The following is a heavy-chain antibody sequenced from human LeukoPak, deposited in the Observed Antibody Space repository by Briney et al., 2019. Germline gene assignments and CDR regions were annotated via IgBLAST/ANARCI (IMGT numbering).Heavy chain of an antibody. D-gene: IGHD5-24*01. CDR3: ATAGNYRFDN. J-gene: IGHJ5*02. Sequence: GGSLTLSCAASGFTFSTYWMHWLRQSPGKGLAWVSRVNPDGSSINYADSVKGRFTISRDNAKSTLYLQMKSVTAEDTAVYYCATAGNYRFDNWGQGILVTVSS. CDR2: VNPDGSSI. V-gene: IGHV3-74*01. CDR1: GFTFSTYW.